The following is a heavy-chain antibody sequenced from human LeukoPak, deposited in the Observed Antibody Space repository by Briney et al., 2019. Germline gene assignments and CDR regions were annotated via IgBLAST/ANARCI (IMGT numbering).Heavy chain of an antibody. CDR2: INHSGST. Sequence: SETLSLTCAVYGGSFSGYYWSWIRQPPGKGLEWIGEINHSGSTNYNPSLKSRVTISVDTSKNQFSLKLSSVTAADTAVYYCARASEDDILTGYLTRGFDPWGQGTLVTVSS. V-gene: IGHV4-34*01. CDR3: ARASEDDILTGYLTRGFDP. D-gene: IGHD3-9*01. CDR1: GGSFSGYY. J-gene: IGHJ5*02.